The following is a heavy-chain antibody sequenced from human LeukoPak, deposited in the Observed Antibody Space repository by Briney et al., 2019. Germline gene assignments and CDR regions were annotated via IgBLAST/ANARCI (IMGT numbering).Heavy chain of an antibody. Sequence: GGSLRLSCAASGFTFSSYAMSWVRQAPGKGLEWVSAISGSGGSTYYADSVKGRFTISRDNSKNTLYLQMNSLRAEDTAVYYCAKATNPARRRWLQSPFDYWGQGTLVTVSS. CDR2: ISGSGGST. CDR3: AKATNPARRRWLQSPFDY. D-gene: IGHD5-24*01. J-gene: IGHJ4*02. CDR1: GFTFSSYA. V-gene: IGHV3-23*01.